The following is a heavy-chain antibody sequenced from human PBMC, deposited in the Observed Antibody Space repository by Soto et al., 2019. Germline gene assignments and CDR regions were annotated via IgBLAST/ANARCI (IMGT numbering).Heavy chain of an antibody. CDR1: GGTFSSYA. J-gene: IGHJ6*01. V-gene: IGHV1-69*13. CDR3: ARSPLILPSGPAAIPRDPGGPCYCYCGMDG. Sequence: SVKVSCKASGGTFSSYAISWVRQAPGQGLEWMGGIIPIFGTANYAQKFQGRVTITADESTSTAYMELSSLRSEDTAVYYCARSPLILPSGPAAIPRDPGGPCYCYCGMDGWGQVTRVTVS. CDR2: IIPIFGTA. D-gene: IGHD2-2*01.